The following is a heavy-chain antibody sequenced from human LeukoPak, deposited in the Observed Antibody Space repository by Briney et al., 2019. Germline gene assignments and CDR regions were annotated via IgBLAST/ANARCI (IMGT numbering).Heavy chain of an antibody. V-gene: IGHV4-31*03. J-gene: IGHJ4*02. Sequence: SETLSLTCTVSGGSISSGGYYWSWIRQHPGKGLEWIGYIYYSGSTYYNPSLKSRVTISVDTSKDQFSLKLSSVTAADTAVYYCAREGIYYFDYWGQGTLVTVSS. CDR2: IYYSGST. D-gene: IGHD3-10*01. CDR3: AREGIYYFDY. CDR1: GGSISSGGYY.